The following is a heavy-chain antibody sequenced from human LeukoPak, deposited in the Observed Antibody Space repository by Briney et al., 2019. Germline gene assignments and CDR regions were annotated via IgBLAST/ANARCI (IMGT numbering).Heavy chain of an antibody. Sequence: ASVKVSCKASGYTFTSYDINWVRQATGQGLEWMGWINPNSGGTNYAQKFQGRVTMTRDTSISTAYMELSRLRSDDTAVYYCARDHPKYSSGWNNWFDPWGQGTLVTVSS. D-gene: IGHD6-19*01. V-gene: IGHV1-2*02. CDR2: INPNSGGT. CDR1: GYTFTSYD. CDR3: ARDHPKYSSGWNNWFDP. J-gene: IGHJ5*02.